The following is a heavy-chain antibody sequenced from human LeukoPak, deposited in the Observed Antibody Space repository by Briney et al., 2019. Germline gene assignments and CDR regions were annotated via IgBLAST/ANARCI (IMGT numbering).Heavy chain of an antibody. D-gene: IGHD3-9*01. Sequence: GGSLRLSCAASGFTFSSYAMSWVRQAPGKGLEWVSAISGSGGSTYYADSVKGRFTISRDNSKNTLNLQMNSLRAEDTAVYYCAKDGDGYFDWLLSLDYWGQGTLVTVSS. CDR2: ISGSGGST. CDR3: AKDGDGYFDWLLSLDY. V-gene: IGHV3-23*01. CDR1: GFTFSSYA. J-gene: IGHJ4*02.